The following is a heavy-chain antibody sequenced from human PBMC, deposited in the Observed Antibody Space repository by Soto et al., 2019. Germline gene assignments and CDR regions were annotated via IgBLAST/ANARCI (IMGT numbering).Heavy chain of an antibody. Sequence: QVQLQESGPGLVKPSQTLSVTCTVSGGSISSGGNYWSWIRQHPGKGLEWIGYIYYTGTTYYSPSLKSRLPISLDTSNNQFSLKLTSVNAADTAVYFCARDAHNPYSSSRGGYSYYDMDVWGQGTTVTVSS. CDR3: ARDAHNPYSSSRGGYSYYDMDV. D-gene: IGHD6-6*01. J-gene: IGHJ6*02. CDR1: GGSISSGGNY. CDR2: IYYTGTT. V-gene: IGHV4-31*03.